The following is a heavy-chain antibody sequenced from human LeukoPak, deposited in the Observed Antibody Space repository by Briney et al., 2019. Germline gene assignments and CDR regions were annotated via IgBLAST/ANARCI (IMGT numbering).Heavy chain of an antibody. D-gene: IGHD3-10*02. V-gene: IGHV4-30-2*02. Sequence: PSETLSLTCTVSGGSINSGGYYWSWIRQPPGKGLEWIGYIYHSGSTYYNPSLKSRVTISEDTSKNQFSLKLSSVTAADTAVYFCARRTHVRSLDAFDFWGQGTMVTVSS. CDR1: GGSINSGGYY. CDR3: ARRTHVRSLDAFDF. CDR2: IYHSGST. J-gene: IGHJ3*01.